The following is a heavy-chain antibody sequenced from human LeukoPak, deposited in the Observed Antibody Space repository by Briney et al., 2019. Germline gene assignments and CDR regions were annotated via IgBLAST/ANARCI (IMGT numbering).Heavy chain of an antibody. CDR3: AGRGGPTYYDILTGYYSVDY. V-gene: IGHV4-59*04. J-gene: IGHJ4*02. CDR1: GGSMSDTY. D-gene: IGHD3-9*01. CDR2: IYYSGST. Sequence: PSETLSLTCSVSGGSMSDTYWSWIRQTPGKGLEWIGSIYYSGSTYYNPSLKSRVTISVDTSKNQFSLKLSSVTAADTAVYYCAGRGGPTYYDILTGYYSVDYWGQGTLVTVSS.